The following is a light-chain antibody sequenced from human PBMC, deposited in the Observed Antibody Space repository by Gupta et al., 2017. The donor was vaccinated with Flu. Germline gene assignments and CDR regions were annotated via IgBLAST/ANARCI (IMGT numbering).Light chain of an antibody. V-gene: IGLV3-21*02. CDR3: QGWESNSDHHVL. CDR2: DDR. J-gene: IGLJ3*02. Sequence: STVLTVPPPASVAPAQTAFPPWVGNNIGGKYVHGYHHKAGQAPVLVVYDDRDGPWRIPQRFYGSNTGNRATLTISGVEAGDEDDYYCQGWESNSDHHVLFGGGTKLAVL. CDR1: NIGGKY.